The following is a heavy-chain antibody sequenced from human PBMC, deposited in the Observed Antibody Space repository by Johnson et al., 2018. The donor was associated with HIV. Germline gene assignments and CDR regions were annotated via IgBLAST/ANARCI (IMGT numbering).Heavy chain of an antibody. D-gene: IGHD4-11*01. V-gene: IGHV3-30*03. CDR1: EFTYSDFN. Sequence: QVQLVESGRGVVQPGRSLRLSCAASEFTYSDFNINWIRQPPGKGLEWVAVISYDGSNKYYADSVKGRFTISRDNSKNTLYLQMNSLRPEDTAVYFCARGGLYIQFLAFDAFDIWGQGTMVTVSS. CDR3: ARGGLYIQFLAFDAFDI. CDR2: ISYDGSNK. J-gene: IGHJ3*02.